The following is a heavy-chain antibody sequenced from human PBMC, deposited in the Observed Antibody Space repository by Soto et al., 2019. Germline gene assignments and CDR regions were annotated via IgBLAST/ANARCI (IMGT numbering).Heavy chain of an antibody. V-gene: IGHV4-34*01. CDR1: GGSFSGYY. CDR2: INHSGST. J-gene: IGHJ2*01. CDR3: ARGRRHGTYYYDSSGYYDL. D-gene: IGHD3-22*01. Sequence: ASETLSLTCAVYGGSFSGYYWSWIRQPPGKGLEWIGEINHSGSTNYNPSLKSRVPISVDTSKNQFSLKLSSVTAADTAVYYCARGRRHGTYYYDSSGYYDLWGRGTLVTVS.